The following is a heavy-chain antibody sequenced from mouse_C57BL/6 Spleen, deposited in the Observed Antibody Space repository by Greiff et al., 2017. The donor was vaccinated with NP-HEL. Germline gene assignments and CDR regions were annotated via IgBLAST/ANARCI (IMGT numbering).Heavy chain of an antibody. CDR1: GYAFSSSW. J-gene: IGHJ2*01. Sequence: QVQLQQSGPELVKPGASVKISCKASGYAFSSSWVNWVKQRPGKGLEWIGRIYPGDGDTNYNGKFKGKATLTADKSSSTAYMQLSSLTSEDSAVYFCARSHYGYDVRYFDYWGQGTTLTVSS. D-gene: IGHD2-2*01. CDR3: ARSHYGYDVRYFDY. V-gene: IGHV1-82*01. CDR2: IYPGDGDT.